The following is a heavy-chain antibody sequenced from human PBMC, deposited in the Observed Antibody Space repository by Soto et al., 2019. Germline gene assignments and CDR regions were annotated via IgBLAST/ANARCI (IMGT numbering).Heavy chain of an antibody. CDR3: ARGDYSGPDC. Sequence: PSVKVYCKASRGTFSSYSIRWVRPAPGQGLEWMGGIIPILGTANYAQKFQGRVTITAYESTSTAYMELSSLSSEDTAVYYCARGDYSGPDCWGQGTLVTVSS. V-gene: IGHV1-69*13. D-gene: IGHD2-15*01. J-gene: IGHJ4*02. CDR1: RGTFSSYS. CDR2: IIPILGTA.